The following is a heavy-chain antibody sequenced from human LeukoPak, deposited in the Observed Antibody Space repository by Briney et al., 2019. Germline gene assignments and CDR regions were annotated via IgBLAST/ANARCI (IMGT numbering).Heavy chain of an antibody. CDR3: ARAPLYYYGSGIRPGYFDY. CDR2: IYSNGGT. V-gene: IGHV3-53*01. D-gene: IGHD3-10*01. CDR1: GFSVSSNY. Sequence: GGSLRLSRAASGFSVSSNYMTWVRQAPGRGLEWVSVIYSNGGTYYADSVKGRFTISRDNSKNTLYLQMNSLRAEDTAVYYCARAPLYYYGSGIRPGYFDYWGQGTLVTVSS. J-gene: IGHJ4*02.